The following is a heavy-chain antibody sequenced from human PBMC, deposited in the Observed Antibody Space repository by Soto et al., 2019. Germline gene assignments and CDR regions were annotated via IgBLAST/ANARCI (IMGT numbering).Heavy chain of an antibody. D-gene: IGHD2-21*02. CDR2: ISYDGSNK. V-gene: IGHV3-30*03. J-gene: IGHJ4*02. CDR1: GFTFSSYG. CDR3: RCGGDCFA. Sequence: QVQLVESGGGVVQPGRSLRLSCAASGFTFSSYGMQWVRQAPGKGLEWVAVISYDGSNKYYADSVKGRFTISRDNSKNTLYLQMNSLRAEDTAVYYCRCGGDCFAGGQGTLVTVSS.